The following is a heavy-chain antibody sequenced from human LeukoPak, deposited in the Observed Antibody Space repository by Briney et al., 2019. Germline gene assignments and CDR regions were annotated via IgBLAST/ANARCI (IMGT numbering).Heavy chain of an antibody. Sequence: GGSLRLSCAASGFTFSSYEMNWVRQAPGKGLEWVSSITTSSSYIYYADSVKGRFTISRDNAKNTVYLQMNSLRGEDTAVYYCARELREHGVFDIWGQGTMVTGSS. V-gene: IGHV3-21*04. CDR3: ARELREHGVFDI. CDR2: ITTSSSYI. CDR1: GFTFSSYE. J-gene: IGHJ3*02. D-gene: IGHD1-26*01.